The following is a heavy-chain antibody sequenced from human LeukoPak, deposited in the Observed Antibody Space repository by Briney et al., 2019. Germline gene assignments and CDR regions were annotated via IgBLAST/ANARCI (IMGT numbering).Heavy chain of an antibody. V-gene: IGHV4-59*12. D-gene: IGHD6-6*01. J-gene: IGHJ4*02. CDR1: GGSISSYY. CDR3: ARVGSEYSSSSRGGHIDY. CDR2: IYYSGST. Sequence: PSETLSLTCTVSGGSISSYYWSWIRQPPGKGLEWIGYIYYSGSTNYNPSLKSRVTISVDTSKNQFSLKLSSVTAADTAVYYCARVGSEYSSSSRGGHIDYWGQGTLVTVSS.